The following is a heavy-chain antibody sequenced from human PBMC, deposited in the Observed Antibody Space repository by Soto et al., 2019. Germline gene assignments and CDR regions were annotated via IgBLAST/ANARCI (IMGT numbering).Heavy chain of an antibody. Sequence: GGSLRLSCAASGFTFSSYGMHRVRQAPGKGLEWVAVISYDGSNKYYADSVKGRFTISRDNSKNTLYPQMNSLRAEDTAVYYCAKDVVVGATPGLGDYYYYYGMDVWGPGTTLTVSS. CDR2: ISYDGSNK. CDR1: GFTFSSYG. J-gene: IGHJ6*02. D-gene: IGHD1-26*01. V-gene: IGHV3-30*18. CDR3: AKDVVVGATPGLGDYYYYYGMDV.